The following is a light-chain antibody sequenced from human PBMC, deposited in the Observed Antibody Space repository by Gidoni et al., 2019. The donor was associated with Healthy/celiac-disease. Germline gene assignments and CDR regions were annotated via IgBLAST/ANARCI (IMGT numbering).Light chain of an antibody. J-gene: IGKJ1*01. CDR1: QSISSY. CDR3: QQSYSTLWT. CDR2: AAS. Sequence: DIHMTQSPSSLSASVADRVTITCRASQSISSYLNWYQQKPGKAPKLLIYAASSLQSGVPSRFSGSGSETDFTINISSLQREDFATYYCQQSYSTLWTFGQGTKVEIK. V-gene: IGKV1-39*01.